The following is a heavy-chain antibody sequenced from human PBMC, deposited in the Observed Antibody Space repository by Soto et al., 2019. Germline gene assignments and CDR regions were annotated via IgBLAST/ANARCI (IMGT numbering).Heavy chain of an antibody. D-gene: IGHD3-10*01. CDR3: ARDVIESIPGN. J-gene: IGHJ4*02. V-gene: IGHV3-11*06. Sequence: GGSLRLSCAASGFTFSDYYMSWIRQAPGKGLEWVSYISSSSSYTNYADSVKGRFTISRGNAKNSLYLRMNSLRAEDTAVYYCARDVIESIPGNWGQGTLVTVSS. CDR2: ISSSSSYT. CDR1: GFTFSDYY.